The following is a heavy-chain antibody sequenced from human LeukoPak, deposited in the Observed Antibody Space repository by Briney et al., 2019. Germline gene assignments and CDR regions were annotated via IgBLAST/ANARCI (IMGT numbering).Heavy chain of an antibody. J-gene: IGHJ2*01. CDR1: GGSISSGSYY. CDR3: ARLDWSNWCFDL. V-gene: IGHV4-39*01. CDR2: IYYTGST. D-gene: IGHD3/OR15-3a*01. Sequence: SETLSLTCAVSGGSISSGSYYWGWIRQPPGKGLEWIGSIYYTGSTHYNPSLKSRVTISVDTSKNQFSLNLSSVTAADTAVYYCARLDWSNWCFDLWGRGTLVTVSS.